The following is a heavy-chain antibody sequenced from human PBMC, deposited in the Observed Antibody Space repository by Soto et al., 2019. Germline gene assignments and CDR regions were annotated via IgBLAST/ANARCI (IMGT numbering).Heavy chain of an antibody. CDR1: GVTFSSYA. CDR2: IIPIFGTP. V-gene: IGHV1-69*12. CDR3: AVTQHRNSYSGMDV. Sequence: QVQLVEAGGEVQKPGSSRKVSCDASGVTFSSYAISWVRQAPGQGLEWMGGIIPIFGTPDYAQKFQGRVTMRGDETNCRDYMEQSRLRSEDTAVYYCAVTQHRNSYSGMDVWGQGTTVTVAS. D-gene: IGHD3-10*01. J-gene: IGHJ6*02.